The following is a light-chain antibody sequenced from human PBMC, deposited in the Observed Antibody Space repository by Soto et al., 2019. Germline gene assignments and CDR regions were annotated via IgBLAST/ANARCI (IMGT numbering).Light chain of an antibody. V-gene: IGLV2-14*01. CDR2: EVS. J-gene: IGLJ1*01. Sequence: QSALTQPASVSGSPGQSITISCTGTSSDVGGYNYVSWYQQHPGKAPKLMIYEVSNRPSGVSNRFSGSKSGNTASLTISGLQAEDEADYYCCSHAGSDTYVFGTGTKLTVL. CDR1: SSDVGGYNY. CDR3: CSHAGSDTYV.